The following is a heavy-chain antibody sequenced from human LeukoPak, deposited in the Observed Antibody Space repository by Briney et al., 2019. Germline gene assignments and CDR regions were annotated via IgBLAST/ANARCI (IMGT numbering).Heavy chain of an antibody. D-gene: IGHD6-19*01. CDR2: MNPNSGNT. Sequence: ASVKVSCKASGYTFTSYAMNWVRQATGQGLEWMGWMNPNSGNTGYAQKFQGRVTITRNTSISTAYMELSSLRAEDTAVYYCAKASSGWSFDYWGQGTLVTVSS. V-gene: IGHV1-8*03. CDR3: AKASSGWSFDY. CDR1: GYTFTSYA. J-gene: IGHJ4*02.